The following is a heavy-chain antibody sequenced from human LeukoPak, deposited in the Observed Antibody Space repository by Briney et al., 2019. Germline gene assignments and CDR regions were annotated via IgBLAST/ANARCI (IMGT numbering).Heavy chain of an antibody. CDR3: ARGGCSGGSCPNWFDP. CDR1: GYTFTSYD. D-gene: IGHD2-15*01. V-gene: IGHV1-8*02. CDR2: MNPNSGNT. Sequence: ASVKVSCKASGYTFTSYDINWVRQATGQGLEWMGWMNPNSGNTGYAQKLQGRVTMTTDTSTSTAYMELRSLRSDDTAVYYCARGGCSGGSCPNWFDPWGQGTLVTVSS. J-gene: IGHJ5*02.